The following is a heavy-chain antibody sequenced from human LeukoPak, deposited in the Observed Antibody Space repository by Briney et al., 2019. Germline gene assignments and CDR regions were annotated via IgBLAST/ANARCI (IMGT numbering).Heavy chain of an antibody. J-gene: IGHJ4*02. Sequence: GGSLRLSCAASGFTFSSYSMTWVRQAPGKGLEWVSSISSSSSYIYYANSVKGRFTISRDNAKNSLYLQMNSLRAEDTAVYYCARASFSRSSSWSHFEYWGQGTLVTVSS. D-gene: IGHD6-13*01. V-gene: IGHV3-21*01. CDR3: ARASFSRSSSWSHFEY. CDR2: ISSSSSYI. CDR1: GFTFSSYS.